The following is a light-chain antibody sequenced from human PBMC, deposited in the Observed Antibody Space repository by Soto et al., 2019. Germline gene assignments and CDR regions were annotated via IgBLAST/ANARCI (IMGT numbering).Light chain of an antibody. J-gene: IGKJ1*01. CDR3: QQYEDWPPWT. CDR1: QSVTTN. V-gene: IGKV3-15*01. CDR2: GAS. Sequence: EIVMTQSPATLSVSPGERATLSCRASQSVTTNLAWYQQKPGQAPRLLMYGASTRATGIPARFSGSGSGTEFRLPLSNLQSEGFAVYYCQQYEDWPPWTFGQGTKVESK.